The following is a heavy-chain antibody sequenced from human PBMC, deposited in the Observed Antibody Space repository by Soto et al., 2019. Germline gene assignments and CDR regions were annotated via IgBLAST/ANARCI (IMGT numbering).Heavy chain of an antibody. D-gene: IGHD2-8*02. CDR3: ARDRERDCTGGTCYSDY. V-gene: IGHV1-18*01. CDR1: GYTLTRHG. CDR2: ISAYNDNT. Sequence: ASVKVSCKASGYTLTRHGISWVRQAPGQGLEWMGWISAYNDNTNYAPNLQGRVTMTTDTSTSTTYMELRSLRSDDTAVYYCARDRERDCTGGTCYSDYWGLGTLVTVSS. J-gene: IGHJ4*02.